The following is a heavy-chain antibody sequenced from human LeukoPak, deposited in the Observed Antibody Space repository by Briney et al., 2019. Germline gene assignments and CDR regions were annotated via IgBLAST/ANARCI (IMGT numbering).Heavy chain of an antibody. CDR2: INPNSGGT. J-gene: IGHJ4*02. Sequence: ASVKVSCKASGYTFTGYYMHWVRQAPGQGLEWMGWINPNSGGTNYAQKFQGRVTMTRDTSISTAYMELSRLRSDDTAVYYCARDWGGLEPLHYWGQGTLVTVSS. CDR3: ARDWGGLEPLHY. D-gene: IGHD1-1*01. CDR1: GYTFTGYY. V-gene: IGHV1-2*02.